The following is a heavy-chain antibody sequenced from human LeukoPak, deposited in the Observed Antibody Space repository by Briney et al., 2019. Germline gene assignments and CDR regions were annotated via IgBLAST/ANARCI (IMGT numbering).Heavy chain of an antibody. Sequence: GASVKVSCKASGYTFTSYAMNWVRQAPGQGLEWMGWINTNTGNPTYAQGFTGRFVFSLDTSVSTAYLQISSLKAEDTAVYYCAREEYCSGGSCPTQTLPASDYWGQGTLVTVSS. J-gene: IGHJ4*02. CDR3: AREEYCSGGSCPTQTLPASDY. V-gene: IGHV7-4-1*02. CDR2: INTNTGNP. CDR1: GYTFTSYA. D-gene: IGHD2-15*01.